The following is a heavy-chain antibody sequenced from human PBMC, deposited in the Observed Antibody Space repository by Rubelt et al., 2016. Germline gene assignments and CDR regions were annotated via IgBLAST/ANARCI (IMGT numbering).Heavy chain of an antibody. Sequence: QITLKESGPTLVKPTQTLTLTCTFSGFSLRTSGVGVGWIRQPPGKALEWLALIYWDGDKRYSPSLKSRLTIPKDTSKNQVVLTMTNMDPVDTATYYCVHSLVTPAFFDYWGQGTLVTVSS. J-gene: IGHJ4*02. CDR3: VHSLVTPAFFDY. CDR2: IYWDGDK. D-gene: IGHD4-23*01. V-gene: IGHV2-5*02. CDR1: GFSLRTSGVG.